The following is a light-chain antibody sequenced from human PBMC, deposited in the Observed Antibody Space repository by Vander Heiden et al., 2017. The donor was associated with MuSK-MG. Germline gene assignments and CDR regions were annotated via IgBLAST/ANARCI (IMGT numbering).Light chain of an antibody. Sequence: DIQMTTSPSSLSPSDGDSVTITCRASQTITNFLNWYQQKVGKAPNLLTYAATTLHSGVPARFSGSGSGTEFTLTISSLQPEDFATYYCQQTIKAPRTFGGGTKVEIK. CDR3: QQTIKAPRT. CDR2: AAT. V-gene: IGKV1-39*01. J-gene: IGKJ4*01. CDR1: QTITNF.